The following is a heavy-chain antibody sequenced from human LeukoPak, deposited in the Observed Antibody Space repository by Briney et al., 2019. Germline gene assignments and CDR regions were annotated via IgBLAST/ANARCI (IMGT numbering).Heavy chain of an antibody. J-gene: IGHJ4*02. CDR1: GYTFTAYY. CDR3: ACWGGGNQGH. D-gene: IGHD4-23*01. Sequence: ASVKVSCKASGYTFTAYYMHWVRQAPGQGLEWMGRINPNSCDTIYAQNFQGRVTVTRDTSISTAYMELSRLRSDDTAVYYCACWGGGNQGHWGQGTLVTVSS. V-gene: IGHV1-2*06. CDR2: INPNSCDT.